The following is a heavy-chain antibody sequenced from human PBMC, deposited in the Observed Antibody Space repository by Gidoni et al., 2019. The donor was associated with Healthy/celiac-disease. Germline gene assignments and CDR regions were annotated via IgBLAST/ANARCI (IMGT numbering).Heavy chain of an antibody. CDR1: GFPFSSYS. CDR3: ARDLSVYGDYYFDY. J-gene: IGHJ4*02. D-gene: IGHD4-17*01. CDR2: ISSSSSYI. V-gene: IGHV3-21*01. Sequence: EVQLVESGGGLVKPGGSLRLSCAASGFPFSSYSMNWVRQAPGKGLEWVSSISSSSSYIYYADSVKGRFTISRDNAKNSLYLQMNSLRAEDTAVYYCARDLSVYGDYYFDYWGQGTLVTVSS.